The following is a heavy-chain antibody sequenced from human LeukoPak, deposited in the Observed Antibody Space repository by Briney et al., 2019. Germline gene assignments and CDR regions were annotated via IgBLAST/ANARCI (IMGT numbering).Heavy chain of an antibody. D-gene: IGHD6-19*01. Sequence: SETLSLTCAVYGGPLSGYYWSWIRQPPGKGLEWIGEINHSGSTNYNPSLKSRVTISVDTSKNQFSLKLSSVTAADTAVYYCARGSSSAGSERPNWFDPWGQGTLVTVSS. CDR3: ARGSSSAGSERPNWFDP. CDR1: GGPLSGYY. V-gene: IGHV4-34*01. CDR2: INHSGST. J-gene: IGHJ5*02.